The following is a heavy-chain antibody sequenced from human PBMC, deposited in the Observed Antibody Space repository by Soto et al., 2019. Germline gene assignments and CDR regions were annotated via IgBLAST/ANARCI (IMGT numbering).Heavy chain of an antibody. D-gene: IGHD5-12*01. CDR1: GGTFSSYT. CDR2: IIPILGIA. J-gene: IGHJ2*01. V-gene: IGHV1-69*02. Sequence: QVQLVQSGAEVKKPGSSVKVSCKASGGTFSSYTISWVRQAPGQGLEWMGRIIPILGIANYAQKFQGRVMITADNSTSTAYMELSSLRSEDTAVYYCARGVATTPWEGYFDLWGRGTLVTVSS. CDR3: ARGVATTPWEGYFDL.